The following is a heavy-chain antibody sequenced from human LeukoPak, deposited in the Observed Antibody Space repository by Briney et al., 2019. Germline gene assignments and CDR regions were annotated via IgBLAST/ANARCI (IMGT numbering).Heavy chain of an antibody. J-gene: IGHJ6*03. CDR2: IYTCGST. Sequence: SETLSLTCTVSGGSISSYYWSWIRQPAGKGLEWIGRIYTCGSTNYNPSLKSRVTMSVDTSKNQFSLKLSSVTAADTAVYYCARSTPHYYGSGSYYYMDVWGKGTTVTISS. CDR3: ARSTPHYYGSGSYYYMDV. V-gene: IGHV4-4*07. D-gene: IGHD3-10*01. CDR1: GGSISSYY.